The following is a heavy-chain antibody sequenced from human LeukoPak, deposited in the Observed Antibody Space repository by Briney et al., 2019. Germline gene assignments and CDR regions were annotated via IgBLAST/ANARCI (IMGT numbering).Heavy chain of an antibody. CDR1: GFTFSKYD. V-gene: IGHV3-23*01. J-gene: IGHJ6*02. Sequence: GGSLRLSCAASGFTFSKYDLSWVRQAPGKGLECVSAIDRGVGSTYYADSAKGRFTISRDNSKSMVYLQMDRLRAEDTAVYYCARCKGGWSDHFYGMDVWGQGTTVTVSS. CDR3: ARCKGGWSDHFYGMDV. D-gene: IGHD6-19*01. CDR2: IDRGVGST.